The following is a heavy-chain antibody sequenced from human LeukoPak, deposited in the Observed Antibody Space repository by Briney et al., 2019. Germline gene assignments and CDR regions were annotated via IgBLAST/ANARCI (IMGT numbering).Heavy chain of an antibody. D-gene: IGHD2-2*01. Sequence: ASVKVSCKASGYTFTGYGISWVRQAPGQGLEWMGWISAYNGNTNCAQKLQGRVTMTTDTSTSTAYMELRSLRSDDTAVYYCARDRPRYCSSTSCYPPRFDYWGQGTLVTVSS. J-gene: IGHJ4*02. V-gene: IGHV1-18*01. CDR1: GYTFTGYG. CDR2: ISAYNGNT. CDR3: ARDRPRYCSSTSCYPPRFDY.